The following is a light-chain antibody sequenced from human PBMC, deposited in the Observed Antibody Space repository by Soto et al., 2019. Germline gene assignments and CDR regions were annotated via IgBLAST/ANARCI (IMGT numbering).Light chain of an antibody. CDR3: QQSYSMPLN. CDR1: QSISSY. J-gene: IGKJ4*01. V-gene: IGKV1-39*01. CDR2: AAS. Sequence: DIQMTQSPSSLSASVGDRVTITCRASQSISSYLNWYQQKPGKVPKLLIYAASSLQSGVPSRFSGSGSGTDFTLTISSLQPEDFATYYCQQSYSMPLNFGGGTKVEI.